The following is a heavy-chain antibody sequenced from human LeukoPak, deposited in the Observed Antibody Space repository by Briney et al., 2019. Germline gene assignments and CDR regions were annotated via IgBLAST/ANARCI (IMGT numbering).Heavy chain of an antibody. CDR1: GFTFSSYA. D-gene: IGHD6-19*01. CDR3: AKDNFGYSSGWSRGAFDI. CDR2: ISGSGGST. V-gene: IGHV3-23*01. J-gene: IGHJ3*02. Sequence: PGGSLGLSCAASGFTFSSYAMSWVRQAPGKGLEWVSAISGSGGSTYYADSVKGRFTISRDNSKNTLYLQMNSLRAEDTAVYYCAKDNFGYSSGWSRGAFDIWGQGTMVTVSS.